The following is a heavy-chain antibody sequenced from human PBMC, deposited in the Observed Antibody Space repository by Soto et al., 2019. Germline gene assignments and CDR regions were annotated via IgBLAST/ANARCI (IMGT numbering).Heavy chain of an antibody. D-gene: IGHD2-8*01. CDR2: IYYSGST. J-gene: IGHJ4*02. CDR3: ARRYAGNFDY. V-gene: IGHV4-59*01. Sequence: ETLSLTCTVSGGSISSYYWSWIRQPPGKGLEWIGYIYYSGSTNYNPSLKSRVTISVDTSKNQFSLKLSSVTAADTAVYYCARRYAGNFDYWGQGTLVTVSS. CDR1: GGSISSYY.